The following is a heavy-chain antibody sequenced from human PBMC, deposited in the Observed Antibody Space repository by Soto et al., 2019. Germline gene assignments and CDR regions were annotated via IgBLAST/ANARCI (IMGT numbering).Heavy chain of an antibody. CDR1: GGSISNSSYF. Sequence: AETLSLTCSVSGGSISNSSYFWGWVRQRPGKGPEWICSIYYSGSTYYNPALRSGVTISAGKSKNQLSQKLSSVPAADTAVFYCARHYSSGSRNWFDPWGQGTLVTVSS. CDR2: IYYSGST. J-gene: IGHJ5*02. D-gene: IGHD6-19*01. V-gene: IGHV4-39*01. CDR3: ARHYSSGSRNWFDP.